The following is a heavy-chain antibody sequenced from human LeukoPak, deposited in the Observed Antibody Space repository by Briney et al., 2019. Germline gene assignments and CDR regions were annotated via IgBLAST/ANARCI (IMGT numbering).Heavy chain of an antibody. V-gene: IGHV4-31*03. CDR3: ARGGPTDGWFDP. CDR1: GGSISSGGYY. J-gene: IGHJ5*02. Sequence: SETLSLTCTVSGGSISSGGYYWSWIRQHPGKGLEWIGYIYYSGSTYYNPSLKSRVTISVDTSKNQFSLKLSSVTAADTAVYYCARGGPTDGWFDPWGPGNPGHRLL. CDR2: IYYSGST.